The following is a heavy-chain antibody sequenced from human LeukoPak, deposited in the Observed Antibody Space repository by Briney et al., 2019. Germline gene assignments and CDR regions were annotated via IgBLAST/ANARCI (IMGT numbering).Heavy chain of an antibody. D-gene: IGHD5-18*01. J-gene: IGHJ4*02. CDR1: GYTLTELS. CDR3: AVFSKIQSGYNL. V-gene: IGHV1-24*01. CDR2: FDPEDGET. Sequence: GASVKVSCKVSGYTLTELSMHWVRQAPGKGLEWMGGFDPEDGETIYAQKFQGRVTITADESTSTAYMELSSLRSEDTAVYYCAVFSKIQSGYNLWGQGTLVTVSS.